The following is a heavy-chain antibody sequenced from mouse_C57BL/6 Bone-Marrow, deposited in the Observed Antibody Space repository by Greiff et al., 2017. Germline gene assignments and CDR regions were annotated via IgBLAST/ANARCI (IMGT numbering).Heavy chain of an antibody. CDR1: GYTFTSYG. CDR2: IYPRRGNT. D-gene: IGHD3-3*01. CDR3: ARSGLLFAY. V-gene: IGHV1-81*01. J-gene: IGHJ3*01. Sequence: QVQLQQSGAELARPGASVKLSCKASGYTFTSYGISWVKQRTGQGLEWIGEIYPRRGNTYYNEKFKGKATLPADKSSRTAYMELRSLTSEDSAVYFCARSGLLFAYWGQGTLVTVSA.